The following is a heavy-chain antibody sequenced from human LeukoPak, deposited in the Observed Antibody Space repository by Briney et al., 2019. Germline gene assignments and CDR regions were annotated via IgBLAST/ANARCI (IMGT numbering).Heavy chain of an antibody. J-gene: IGHJ4*02. CDR3: AKDRNIVIIPAAIEGFDY. Sequence: GGSLRLSCAASGFNFSTYGIHWVRQAPGKWLEWVAVIWKDGSKKFYADSVKGRFTISRDNYKSVVYLQMNTLRVDDTAVYYCAKDRNIVIIPAAIEGFDYWGLGTLVTVSS. V-gene: IGHV3-33*06. CDR1: GFNFSTYG. CDR2: IWKDGSKK. D-gene: IGHD2-2*01.